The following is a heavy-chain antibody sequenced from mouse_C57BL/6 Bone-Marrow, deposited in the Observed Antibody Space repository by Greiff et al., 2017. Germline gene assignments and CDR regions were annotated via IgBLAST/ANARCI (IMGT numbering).Heavy chain of an antibody. Sequence: EVQLQQSGPELVKPGASVKISCKASGYTFTDYYMNWVKQSHGKSLEWIGDINPNNGGTSYNQKFKGKATLTVDKSSSTAYMELRSLTSEDSAVYYCARDCSYAMDYWGQGTSVTVSS. CDR1: GYTFTDYY. CDR2: INPNNGGT. CDR3: ARDCSYAMDY. J-gene: IGHJ4*01. V-gene: IGHV1-26*01.